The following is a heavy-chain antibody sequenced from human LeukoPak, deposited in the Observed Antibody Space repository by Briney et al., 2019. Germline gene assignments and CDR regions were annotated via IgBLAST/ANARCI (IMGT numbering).Heavy chain of an antibody. J-gene: IGHJ3*02. CDR2: INTNTGNP. CDR3: AREDAFDI. Sequence: GASVKVSCKTSGYTFKKYAVNWVRQAPGQGLEWMGWINTNTGNPTYAQGFTGRFVFSLDTSVTTAYLQISSLKDEDTAVYYCAREDAFDIWGQGTMVTVSS. V-gene: IGHV7-4-1*02. CDR1: GYTFKKYA.